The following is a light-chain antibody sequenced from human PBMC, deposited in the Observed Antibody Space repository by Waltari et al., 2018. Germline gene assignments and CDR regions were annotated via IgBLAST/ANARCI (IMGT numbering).Light chain of an antibody. CDR3: QQYNSPMYT. V-gene: IGKV1-5*03. J-gene: IGKJ2*01. Sequence: DIQMTQSPSTRSASVGDRGTITCRASKRISSWLSWYQQKPGKAPKLLIYKASRLESGVPSRFRGSGSGTAFPLTISSLQPYDFATYSCQQYNSPMYTFGQGTKLEIK. CDR1: KRISSW. CDR2: KAS.